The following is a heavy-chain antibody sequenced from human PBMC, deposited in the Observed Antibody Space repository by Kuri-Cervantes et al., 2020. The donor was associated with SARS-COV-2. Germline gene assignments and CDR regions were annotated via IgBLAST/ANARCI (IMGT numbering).Heavy chain of an antibody. CDR2: IRGSGGST. CDR3: AKAIGGAIATGGVDY. CDR1: RFTFSSYA. J-gene: IGHJ4*02. D-gene: IGHD2-21*01. V-gene: IGHV3-23*01. Sequence: GGSLRLSCAASRFTFSSYAMSWVRQAPGKGLEWVSAIRGSGGSTYYADSVKGRFTISRDNSKNTLYLQMNSLRAEDTAVYYCAKAIGGAIATGGVDYWGQGTLVTVSS.